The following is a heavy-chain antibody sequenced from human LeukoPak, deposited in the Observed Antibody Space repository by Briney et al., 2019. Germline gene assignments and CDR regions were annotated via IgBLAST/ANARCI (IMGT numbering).Heavy chain of an antibody. CDR3: ARASRWLAFDD. CDR1: GFSVSSNY. V-gene: IGHV3-66*01. Sequence: GGSLRLSCAASGFSVSSNYMAWVRQAPGKGLEWVSVIYNGGSTKYGDSVKDRFTISRDNSKNTLHLQMNSLGAEDTALYYCARASRWLAFDDWGQGALVTVSA. J-gene: IGHJ4*02. D-gene: IGHD6-19*01. CDR2: IYNGGST.